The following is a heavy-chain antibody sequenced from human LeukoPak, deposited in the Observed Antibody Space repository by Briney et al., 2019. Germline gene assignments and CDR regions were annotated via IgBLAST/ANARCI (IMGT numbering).Heavy chain of an antibody. CDR2: INPNDGDT. V-gene: IGHV1-2*02. J-gene: IGHJ4*02. CDR3: ARANFLYCSSTTCLFDY. D-gene: IGHD2-2*01. CDR1: GYTFTDYY. Sequence: ASVKVSCKASGYTFTDYYMHWVRQAPGQGFEWMGWINPNDGDTNYAQKFQGRVTMTRDTYISTAHMEVSRLRSDDTAVYYCARANFLYCSSTTCLFDYWGQGTLVTVSS.